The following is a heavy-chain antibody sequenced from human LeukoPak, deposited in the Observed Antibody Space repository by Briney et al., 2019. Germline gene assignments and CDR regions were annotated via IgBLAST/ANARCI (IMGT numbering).Heavy chain of an antibody. CDR3: ARDLGGSSGWYDY. D-gene: IGHD6-19*01. J-gene: IGHJ4*02. V-gene: IGHV3-53*01. CDR1: GFTVSSNY. Sequence: GWSLTLSCAASGFTVSSNYMSWVRQAPGKGLEWVSVIYSGGCTYYADSVKGRFTISRDNSKNTLYLQMNSLRAEDTAVYYCARDLGGSSGWYDYWGQGRLLTVCS. CDR2: IYSGGCT.